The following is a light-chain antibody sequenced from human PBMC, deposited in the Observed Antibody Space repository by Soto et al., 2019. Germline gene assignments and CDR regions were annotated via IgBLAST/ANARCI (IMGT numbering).Light chain of an antibody. CDR3: CSYAGTYTLWV. CDR2: DVS. Sequence: QLVLTQPRSVSGSPGQSVTISCTGTSSDVGGYNFVSWYQQCPGKAPKLIIYDVSKRPSGVPDRFSGSKSGNTASLTISGLQAEDEADYYCCSYAGTYTLWVFGGGTKLTVL. CDR1: SSDVGGYNF. J-gene: IGLJ3*02. V-gene: IGLV2-11*01.